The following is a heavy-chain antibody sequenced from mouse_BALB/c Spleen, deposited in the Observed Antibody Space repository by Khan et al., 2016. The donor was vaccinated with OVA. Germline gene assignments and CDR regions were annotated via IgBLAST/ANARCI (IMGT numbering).Heavy chain of an antibody. CDR1: GFTFSDYG. CDR2: ISDLAYTI. Sequence: EVELVESGGGLVQPGGSRKLSCAASGFTFSDYGMAWVRQAPGKGPVWVAFISDLAYTIYYADTVTGRFPISREPAKNPLYLAMRSLRAEDTAIDYCARGGVTAPIAYWGLGTLGTVAA. D-gene: IGHD2-5*01. CDR3: ARGGVTAPIAY. V-gene: IGHV5-15*02. J-gene: IGHJ3*01.